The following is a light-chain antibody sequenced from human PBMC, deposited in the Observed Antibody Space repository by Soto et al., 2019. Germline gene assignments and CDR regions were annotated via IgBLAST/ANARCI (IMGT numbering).Light chain of an antibody. J-gene: IGLJ1*01. V-gene: IGLV1-44*01. Sequence: QSVLTQPPSASGTPGQRVTISCSGSSSNIGRNAVNWYQQLPGTVPKLLIYGNYQRPSGVPDRFSGSESATSASLAISGLQSEDEADYYCCSYAGSSHYVFGTGTKVTVL. CDR3: CSYAGSSHYV. CDR2: GNY. CDR1: SSNIGRNA.